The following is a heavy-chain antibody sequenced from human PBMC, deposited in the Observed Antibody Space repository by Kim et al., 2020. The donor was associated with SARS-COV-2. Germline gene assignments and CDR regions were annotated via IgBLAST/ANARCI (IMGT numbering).Heavy chain of an antibody. CDR3: ARVEPFGSAFDY. D-gene: IGHD1-26*01. Sequence: SETLSLTCTVSGGSISSYYWSWIRQPPGKGLEWIGYIYYSGSTNYNPSLKSRVTISVDTSKNQFSLKLSSVTAADTAVYYCARVEPFGSAFDYWGQGTLVTVSS. V-gene: IGHV4-59*01. CDR2: IYYSGST. CDR1: GGSISSYY. J-gene: IGHJ4*02.